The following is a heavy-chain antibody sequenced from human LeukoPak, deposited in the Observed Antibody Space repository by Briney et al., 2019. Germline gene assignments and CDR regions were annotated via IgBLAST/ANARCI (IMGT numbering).Heavy chain of an antibody. Sequence: SGGSLRLSCAASGFTFSSYGMHWVRQAPGKGLEWVAFIRYDGNDKYYADSVKGRFTISRDNAKNSLYLQMNSLRAEDTALYYCAKDTGYYYDSSNYWVWGQGTLVTVSS. J-gene: IGHJ4*02. CDR1: GFTFSSYG. V-gene: IGHV3-30*02. CDR3: AKDTGYYYDSSNYWV. D-gene: IGHD3-22*01. CDR2: IRYDGNDK.